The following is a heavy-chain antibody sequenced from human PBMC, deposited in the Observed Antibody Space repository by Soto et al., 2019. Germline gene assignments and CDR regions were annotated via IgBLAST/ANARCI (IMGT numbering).Heavy chain of an antibody. J-gene: IGHJ5*02. CDR1: GYKFTSSW. CDR3: AQQDKAGWFKWVDP. CDR2: IFPSDSDT. Sequence: PGESLKISCRTSGYKFTSSWIAWVRQMPGKGREWMGIIFPSDSDTRYSPSFQGQVTISADRSTSTVFLQWASLKASDTAVYFCAQQDKAGWFKWVDPGGQGTLVTVA. D-gene: IGHD6-13*01. V-gene: IGHV5-51*01.